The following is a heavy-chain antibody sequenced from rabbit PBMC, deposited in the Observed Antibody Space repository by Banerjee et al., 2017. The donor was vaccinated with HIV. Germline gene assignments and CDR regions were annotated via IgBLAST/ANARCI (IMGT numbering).Heavy chain of an antibody. V-gene: IGHV1S45*01. CDR2: IDAGSSGSG. D-gene: IGHD1-1*01. CDR3: ARTYGGSVGYYFNL. CDR1: GFSFSSDYV. J-gene: IGHJ4*01. Sequence: QEQLVESGGGLVQPEGSLTLTCTASGFSFSSDYVMCWVRQAPGKGLEWIACIDAGSSGSGYYASWAKGRFTISKASSTTVTLQMTSLTAADTATYFCARTYGGSVGYYFNLWGQGTLVTVS.